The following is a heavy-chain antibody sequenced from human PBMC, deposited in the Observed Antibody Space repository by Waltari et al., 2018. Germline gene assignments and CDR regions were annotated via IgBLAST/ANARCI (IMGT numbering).Heavy chain of an antibody. J-gene: IGHJ4*02. D-gene: IGHD5-18*01. Sequence: EVQLVQSGAEVKKPGESLKISCEGSGYTFPRYWIGWVGQMPGKGLEWMGVIYPGDSNTRYSPSFQGQVTISADKSISTAYLQWSSLKASDTAMYFCARQPLHSYGTRHFDYWGQGTLVTVSS. CDR3: ARQPLHSYGTRHFDY. CDR1: GYTFPRYW. CDR2: IYPGDSNT. V-gene: IGHV5-51*01.